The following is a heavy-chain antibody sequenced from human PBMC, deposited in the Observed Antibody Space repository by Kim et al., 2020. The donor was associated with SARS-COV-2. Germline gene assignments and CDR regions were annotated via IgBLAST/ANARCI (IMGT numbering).Heavy chain of an antibody. CDR1: GFTFSNAW. Sequence: GGSLRLSCAASGFTFSNAWMSWVRQAPGKGLEWVGHIKSKSDGGTADYAAPVKGRFTISRADSKNTLYMQVNSLKTADTAVYSCTTAYSGSYLSHYYYA. J-gene: IGHJ6*01. CDR2: IKSKSDGGTA. D-gene: IGHD1-26*01. CDR3: TTAYSGSYLSHYYYA. V-gene: IGHV3-15*01.